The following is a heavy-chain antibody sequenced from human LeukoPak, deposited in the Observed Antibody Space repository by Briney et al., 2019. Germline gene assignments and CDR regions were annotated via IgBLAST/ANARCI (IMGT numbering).Heavy chain of an antibody. CDR1: GYTFTSYG. Sequence: ASVKVSCKASGYTFTSYGISWVRQAPGQGLEWMGRINPKSGGTNYAQNFQDRVTMTRDTSTSTAYMELSRLRSDDTAVYYCARDSGYCSGGSCWYFDYWGQGTLVTVSS. CDR2: INPKSGGT. V-gene: IGHV1-2*02. CDR3: ARDSGYCSGGSCWYFDY. D-gene: IGHD2-15*01. J-gene: IGHJ4*02.